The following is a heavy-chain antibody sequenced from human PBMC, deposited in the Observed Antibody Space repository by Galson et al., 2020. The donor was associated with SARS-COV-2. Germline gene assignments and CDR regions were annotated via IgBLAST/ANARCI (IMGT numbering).Heavy chain of an antibody. V-gene: IGHV3-23*01. D-gene: IGHD6-19*01. CDR1: GFTFSSYG. J-gene: IGHJ4*02. CDR3: AKGAVAGTVKNYFDY. Sequence: GGSLRLSCAASGFTFSSYGMNWVRQAPGKGLEWVSDISGSGGSTYYADSVKGRFTISRDNSKNTLYLQMNSLRAEDTAVYYCAKGAVAGTVKNYFDYWGQGTLVTVSS. CDR2: ISGSGGST.